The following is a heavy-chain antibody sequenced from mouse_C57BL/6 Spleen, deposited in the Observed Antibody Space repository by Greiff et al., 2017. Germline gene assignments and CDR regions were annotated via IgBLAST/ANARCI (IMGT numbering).Heavy chain of an antibody. D-gene: IGHD1-1*01. J-gene: IGHJ4*01. CDR2: INPNNGGT. Sequence: VQLKESGPELVKPGASVKIPCKASGYTFTDYNMDWVKQSHGKSLEWIGDINPNNGGTIYNQKFKGKATLTVDKSSSTAYMELRSLTSEDTAVYYGARPVVATDYAMDYWGQGTSVTVSS. V-gene: IGHV1-18*01. CDR1: GYTFTDYN. CDR3: ARPVVATDYAMDY.